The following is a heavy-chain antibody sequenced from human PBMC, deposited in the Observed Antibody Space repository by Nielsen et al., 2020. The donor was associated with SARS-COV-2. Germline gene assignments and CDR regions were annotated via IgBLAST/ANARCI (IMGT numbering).Heavy chain of an antibody. D-gene: IGHD3/OR15-3a*01. CDR3: ARARATIFGLVMSYGMDV. V-gene: IGHV1-2*02. J-gene: IGHJ6*02. CDR1: GYTFTSYD. Sequence: ASVKVSCKASGYTFTSYDINWVRQAPGQGLEWIGWINPNSGGTDYAQKFQGRVTMTWATSISTAYIELSRLRSDDTAVYYCARARATIFGLVMSYGMDVWGQGTTVAVSS. CDR2: INPNSGGT.